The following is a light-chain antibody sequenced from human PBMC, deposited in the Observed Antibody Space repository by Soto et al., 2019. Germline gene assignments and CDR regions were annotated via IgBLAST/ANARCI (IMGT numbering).Light chain of an antibody. J-gene: IGLJ1*01. Sequence: QSVLTQPPSVSAAPGQKVTISCSGSSSNIGNNYVSWYQQLPGTAPKLLIYDNDERPSGIPDRFSGSKSGTSATLGITGLQTGDEADYYCGTWDNSLIASYVFXSGTKVTVL. CDR1: SSNIGNNY. CDR2: DND. CDR3: GTWDNSLIASYV. V-gene: IGLV1-51*01.